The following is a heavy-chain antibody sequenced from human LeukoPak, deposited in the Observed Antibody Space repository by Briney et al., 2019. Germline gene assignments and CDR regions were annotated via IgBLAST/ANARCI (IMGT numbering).Heavy chain of an antibody. D-gene: IGHD1-26*01. CDR2: INTDGSST. J-gene: IGHJ3*01. CDR3: ARSGSLATTSHDAFDV. V-gene: IGHV3-74*01. CDR1: GFTFSSYW. Sequence: GGSLRLSCAASGFTFSSYWMHWVRQVPGKGLLWVSRINTDGSSTISADSVRGRFSISRDNAKNTVFLQVNSLRAEDTAVYYCARSGSLATTSHDAFDVWGQGTMVAVSP.